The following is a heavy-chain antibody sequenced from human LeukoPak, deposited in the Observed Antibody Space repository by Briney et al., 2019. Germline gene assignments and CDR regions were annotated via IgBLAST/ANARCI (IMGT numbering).Heavy chain of an antibody. CDR3: ARGTGTTMGIDY. V-gene: IGHV4-34*01. J-gene: IGHJ4*02. CDR1: GGSFSGYY. CDR2: INRSGST. D-gene: IGHD1-1*01. Sequence: SETLSLTCAVYGGSFSGYYWSWIRQPPGKGLEWIGEINRSGSTNYNPSLKSRVTISVDTSKNQFSLKLSSVTAADTAVYYCARGTGTTMGIDYWGQGTLVTVSS.